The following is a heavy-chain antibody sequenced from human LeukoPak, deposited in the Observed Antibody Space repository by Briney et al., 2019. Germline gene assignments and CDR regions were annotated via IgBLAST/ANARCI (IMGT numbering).Heavy chain of an antibody. V-gene: IGHV3-66*01. CDR2: IYSGGST. CDR3: ARADGSGSYYFDY. J-gene: IGHJ4*02. CDR1: GFTVSSNY. D-gene: IGHD3-10*01. Sequence: GGSLRLSCAASGFTVSSNYVSWVRQAPGKGLEWVSVIYSGGSTYYADSVKGRFTISRDNSKNTLYLQMNSLRAEDTAVYYCARADGSGSYYFDYWGQGTLVTVSS.